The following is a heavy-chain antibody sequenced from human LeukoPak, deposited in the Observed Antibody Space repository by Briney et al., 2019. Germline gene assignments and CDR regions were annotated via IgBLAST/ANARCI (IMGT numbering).Heavy chain of an antibody. CDR1: GYTFTSYY. D-gene: IGHD3-22*01. V-gene: IGHV1-46*01. Sequence: ASVKVSCKASGYTFTSYYMHWVRQAPGQGLEWTGIINPSGGSTSYAQKFQGRVTMTRDTSTSTVYMELSSLRSEDTAVYYCARGAYYYDSTGAFDIWGQGTMVTVSS. CDR3: ARGAYYYDSTGAFDI. J-gene: IGHJ3*02. CDR2: INPSGGST.